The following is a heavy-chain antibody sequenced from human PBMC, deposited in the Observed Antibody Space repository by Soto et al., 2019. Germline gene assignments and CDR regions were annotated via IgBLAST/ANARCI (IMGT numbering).Heavy chain of an antibody. D-gene: IGHD3-22*01. CDR3: VRGGYYFND. CDR1: GFTFSSYE. J-gene: IGHJ4*02. V-gene: IGHV3-48*03. Sequence: EVQLVESGGGLVQPGGSLRLSCAASGFTFSSYEMNWVRQAPGKGLEWVSYISSSGSTIYYADSVKGRFTISRDNAKTSLYLQMNSLRAEDTALYYCVRGGYYFNDWGQGTLVTVSS. CDR2: ISSSGSTI.